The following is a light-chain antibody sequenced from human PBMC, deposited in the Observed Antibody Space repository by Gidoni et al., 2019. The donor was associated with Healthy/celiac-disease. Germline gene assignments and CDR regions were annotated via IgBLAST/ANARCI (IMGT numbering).Light chain of an antibody. Sequence: EIVMTQPPATLSVSPGERATLSCRASQSVSSNLAWYQQKPGQAPRLLIYGASTRATGIPARFSSSGSSTAFTLTISSLQSADFAVYYCQQYNNWPPKTFGQGTKLEIK. CDR3: QQYNNWPPKT. V-gene: IGKV3-15*01. CDR1: QSVSSN. J-gene: IGKJ2*01. CDR2: GAS.